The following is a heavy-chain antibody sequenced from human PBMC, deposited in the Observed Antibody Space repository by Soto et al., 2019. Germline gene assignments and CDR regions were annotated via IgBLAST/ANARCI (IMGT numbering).Heavy chain of an antibody. D-gene: IGHD2-2*03. CDR1: GFTFSDFA. J-gene: IGHJ4*02. CDR3: AKMEGMDPWAYSFDY. CDR2: IYGGGNGP. V-gene: IGHV3-23*01. Sequence: EVQVLESGGGLVQPGGSLRLSCPATGFTFSDFAMSWVRQAPGKGLEWVSRIYGGGNGPHYADSVKGRVTISRDNSKNTFYLQMNSLRAEDTAVYYCAKMEGMDPWAYSFDYWGQGTLVTVSS.